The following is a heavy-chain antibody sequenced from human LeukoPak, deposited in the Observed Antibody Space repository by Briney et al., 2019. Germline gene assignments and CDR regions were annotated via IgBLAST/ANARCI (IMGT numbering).Heavy chain of an antibody. CDR3: SRRTGDSRYCSGYSCFSPDY. CDR1: GFTFSGYG. Sequence: ARSLRLSCAASGFTFSGYGMNWVRQAPAKGLELLSSMSNGGNEFYADSVTVRFTISRATSKNKKHLQLNVLSVADAAASYCSRRTGDSRYCSGYSCFSPDYWGQGTLVTVSS. CDR2: MSNGGNE. D-gene: IGHD2-15*01. V-gene: IGHV3-30*01. J-gene: IGHJ4*02.